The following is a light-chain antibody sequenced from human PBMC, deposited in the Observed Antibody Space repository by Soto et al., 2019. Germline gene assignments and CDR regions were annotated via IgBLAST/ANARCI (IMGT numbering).Light chain of an antibody. Sequence: DIQMTQSPSTLYASVGDRVTITCRASQSISSWLAWYQQKSGKAPKLMIYKAPSLERGAPSRFSGSGSGTEFTLTIRSRHPDDFATYYCQQYNSYPWTFGQGTKVEIK. CDR3: QQYNSYPWT. CDR2: KAP. V-gene: IGKV1-5*03. CDR1: QSISSW. J-gene: IGKJ1*01.